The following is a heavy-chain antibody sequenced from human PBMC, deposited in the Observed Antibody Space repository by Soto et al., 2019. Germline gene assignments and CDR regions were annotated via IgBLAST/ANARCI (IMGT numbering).Heavy chain of an antibody. V-gene: IGHV1-18*01. CDR3: ARRGLHKAAATFDY. J-gene: IGHJ4*02. CDR2: ISAYNGNT. D-gene: IGHD6-13*01. Sequence: ASVKVSCKASGYTFTSYGISWLRQAPGQGLEWMGWISAYNGNTNYAQKLQGRVTMTTDTSTSTAYMELRSLRSDDTAVYYCARRGLHKAAATFDYWGQGTLVTVPQ. CDR1: GYTFTSYG.